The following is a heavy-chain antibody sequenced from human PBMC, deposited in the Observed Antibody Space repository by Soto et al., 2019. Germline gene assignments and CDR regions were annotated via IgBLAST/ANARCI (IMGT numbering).Heavy chain of an antibody. CDR2: INAGNGNT. V-gene: IGHV1-3*01. CDR3: ARIKVAARTLDY. J-gene: IGHJ4*02. Sequence: ASVKVSCKASGYTFTSYAMHWVRQAPGQRLEWMGWINAGNGNTKYSQKFQGRVTITRDTSASTAYMELSSLRSEDTAVYYCARIKVAARTLDYWGQGTLVTVSS. D-gene: IGHD6-6*01. CDR1: GYTFTSYA.